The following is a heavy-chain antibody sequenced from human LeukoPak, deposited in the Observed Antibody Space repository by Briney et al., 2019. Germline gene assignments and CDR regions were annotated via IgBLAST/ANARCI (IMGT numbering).Heavy chain of an antibody. CDR1: GGTFSSYA. V-gene: IGHV1-69*13. Sequence: GASVKVSCKASGGTFSSYAISWVRQAPGQGLEWMGGIIPIFGIANYAQKFQGRVTITADESTSTAYMELSSLRSEDTAVYYCARAPGSRYYGASWGQGTLVTVSS. CDR3: ARAPGSRYYGAS. J-gene: IGHJ4*02. D-gene: IGHD3-3*01. CDR2: IIPIFGIA.